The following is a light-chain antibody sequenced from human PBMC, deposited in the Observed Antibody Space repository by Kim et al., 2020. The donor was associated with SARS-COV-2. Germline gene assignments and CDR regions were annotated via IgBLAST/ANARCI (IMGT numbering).Light chain of an antibody. Sequence: DIQLTQSPSSLSASVGDRVTITCQASQDISKSLTWYQQKPGKAPTLLINDASVLEEGVPSRFGGSGSGTDFTLTIHSLQPEDFATYYCQHYDDLPTFTFGPGTKVDIK. CDR2: DAS. J-gene: IGKJ3*01. CDR3: QHYDDLPTFT. V-gene: IGKV1-33*01. CDR1: QDISKS.